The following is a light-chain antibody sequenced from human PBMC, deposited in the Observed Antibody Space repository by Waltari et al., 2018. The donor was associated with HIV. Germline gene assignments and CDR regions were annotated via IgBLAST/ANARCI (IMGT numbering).Light chain of an antibody. Sequence: SSELTQPPSVSVSTGQTARITCSGDELPKQYAYWYQQKPGQAPTLVIYKDNERHSGLPERFSGSSSGTTVTLTISGVQAEDEADYYCQSADNSGTWVFGGGTKLTVL. V-gene: IGLV3-25*03. CDR2: KDN. CDR1: ELPKQY. CDR3: QSADNSGTWV. J-gene: IGLJ3*02.